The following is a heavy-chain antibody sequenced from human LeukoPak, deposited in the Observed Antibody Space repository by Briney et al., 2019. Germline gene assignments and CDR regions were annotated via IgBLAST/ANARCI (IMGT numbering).Heavy chain of an antibody. CDR1: GFTFSSIA. CDR3: AKDLGRYRNNFFDY. V-gene: IGHV3-23*01. Sequence: GGSLRLSCAASGFTFSSIAMSWVRQAPDKGLEWVSTISGSGGGTYYADSVKGPFTISRDDSKNTLYLQMNSLRADDTAVYYCAKDLGRYRNNFFDYWGQGNLVTVSS. CDR2: ISGSGGGT. D-gene: IGHD1-26*01. J-gene: IGHJ4*02.